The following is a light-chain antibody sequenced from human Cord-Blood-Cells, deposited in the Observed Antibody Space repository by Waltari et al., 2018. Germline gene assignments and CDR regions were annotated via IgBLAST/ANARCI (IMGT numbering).Light chain of an antibody. J-gene: IGLJ2*01. V-gene: IGLV2-11*01. CDR3: CSYAGSYNVV. Sequence: QSALTQPRSVSGSPGQSVTLPCTGTSSDAGGYHHVPWYQQHPGKAPKLMIYDVSKRPSGVPDRFSGSKSGNTASLTISGLQAEDEADYYCCSYAGSYNVVFGGGTKLTVL. CDR1: SSDAGGYHH. CDR2: DVS.